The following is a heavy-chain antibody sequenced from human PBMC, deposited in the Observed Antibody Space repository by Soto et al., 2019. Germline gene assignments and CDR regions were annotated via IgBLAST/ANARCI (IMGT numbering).Heavy chain of an antibody. CDR2: ISYDGSNK. Sequence: GGSLRLSCAASGFTFSSYGMHWVRQAPGKGLEWVAVISYDGSNKYYADSVKGRFTISRDNSKNTLYLQMNSLRAEDTAVYYCAKEIVDIVVVTAISREFPNYYYYGMDVWGQGTTVTVSS. CDR3: AKEIVDIVVVTAISREFPNYYYYGMDV. D-gene: IGHD2-21*02. J-gene: IGHJ6*02. CDR1: GFTFSSYG. V-gene: IGHV3-30*18.